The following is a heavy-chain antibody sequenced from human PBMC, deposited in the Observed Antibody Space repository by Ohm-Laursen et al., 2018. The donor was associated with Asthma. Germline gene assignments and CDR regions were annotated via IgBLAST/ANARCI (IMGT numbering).Heavy chain of an antibody. J-gene: IGHJ6*02. CDR1: GYTFTSYY. CDR2: INPSGGST. Sequence: ASVKVSCKASGYTFTSYYMHWVRQAPGQGLEWMGIINPSGGSTSYAQKFQGRVTMTRDTSTSTVYMELSSLRSEDTAVYYCARDSGWNTNYYYGMDVWGQGTTVTVSS. CDR3: ARDSGWNTNYYYGMDV. V-gene: IGHV1-46*01. D-gene: IGHD1/OR15-1a*01.